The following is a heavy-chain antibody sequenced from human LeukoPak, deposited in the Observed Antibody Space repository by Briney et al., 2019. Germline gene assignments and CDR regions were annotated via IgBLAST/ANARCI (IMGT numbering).Heavy chain of an antibody. CDR1: GGSISSSNW. CDR3: ASHYGSGSYYTFY. D-gene: IGHD3-10*01. CDR2: IYHSGST. Sequence: PSGTLSLTCAVSGGSISSSNWWSWVRQPPGKGLEWIGEIYHSGSTNYNPSLKSRVTISVDKSKNQFSLKLSSVTAADTAVYYCASHYGSGSYYTFYWGQGTLVTVSS. J-gene: IGHJ4*02. V-gene: IGHV4-4*02.